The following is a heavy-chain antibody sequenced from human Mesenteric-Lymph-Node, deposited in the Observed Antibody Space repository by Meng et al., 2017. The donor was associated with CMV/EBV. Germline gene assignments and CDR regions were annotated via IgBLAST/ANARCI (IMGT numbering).Heavy chain of an antibody. D-gene: IGHD6-6*01. CDR1: GGSISTYF. J-gene: IGHJ4*02. CDR2: VYYSGST. Sequence: SETLSLTCTVSGGSISTYFWIWIRQPPGKGLEYIGYVYYSGSTNYNPSLKSRVTISVDTSKNQFSLRLSSVTAADTAVYYCARAYSNSYRVDYWGQGTLVTVSS. V-gene: IGHV4-59*01. CDR3: ARAYSNSYRVDY.